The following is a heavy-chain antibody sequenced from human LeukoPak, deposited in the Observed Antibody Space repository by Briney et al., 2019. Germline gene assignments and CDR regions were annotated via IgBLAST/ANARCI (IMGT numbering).Heavy chain of an antibody. J-gene: IGHJ4*02. CDR1: GFTFSSYG. CDR3: AKDRWVGATDYFDY. V-gene: IGHV3-30*02. D-gene: IGHD1-26*01. CDR2: IRNDGSNK. Sequence: GESLKISCAASGFTFSSYGMHWVRQAPGKGLEWVAFIRNDGSNKYYADSVKGRFTISRDNFKKTMFLEMNSLRTEDTAVYHCAKDRWVGATDYFDYWGQGTQVTVST.